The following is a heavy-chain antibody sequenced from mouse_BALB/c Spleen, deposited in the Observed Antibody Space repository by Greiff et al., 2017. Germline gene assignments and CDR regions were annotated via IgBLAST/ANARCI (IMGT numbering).Heavy chain of an antibody. CDR2: IWTGGGT. V-gene: IGHV2-9-2*01. Sequence: VQLVESGPGLVAPSQSLSITCTVSGFSLTSYDIRWIRQPPGTGLEWLGVIWTGGGTNYNSAFMSRLSISKDNSKSQVFLKMNSLQTDDTAIYYCVAGTYYFDYWGQGTTLTVSS. CDR3: VAGTYYFDY. J-gene: IGHJ2*01. CDR1: GFSLTSYD. D-gene: IGHD4-1*01.